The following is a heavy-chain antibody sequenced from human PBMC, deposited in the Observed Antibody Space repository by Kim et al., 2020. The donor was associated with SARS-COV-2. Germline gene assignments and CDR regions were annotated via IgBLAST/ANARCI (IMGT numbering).Heavy chain of an antibody. V-gene: IGHV1-69*13. D-gene: IGHD3-10*01. Sequence: SVKVSCKASGGTFSSYAISWVRQAPGQGLEWMGGIIPIFGTANYAQKFQGRVTITADESTSTAYMELSSLRSEDTAVYYCARGGITMVRGRNYYYYGMDVWGQGATVTVSS. J-gene: IGHJ6*02. CDR1: GGTFSSYA. CDR2: IIPIFGTA. CDR3: ARGGITMVRGRNYYYYGMDV.